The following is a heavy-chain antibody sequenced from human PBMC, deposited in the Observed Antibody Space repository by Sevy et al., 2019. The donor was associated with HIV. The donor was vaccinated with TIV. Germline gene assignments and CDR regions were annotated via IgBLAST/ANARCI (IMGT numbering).Heavy chain of an antibody. Sequence: SETLSLTCTVSGGSISSSSYYWVWIRQPPGKGLEWIGSIYYSGSTYYNPSLKSRVTISVDTSKNQFSLKLSSVTAADTDVYYCARQKPFSGYSSSWLPKKYYLDYWGQGTLVTVSS. J-gene: IGHJ4*02. CDR2: IYYSGST. D-gene: IGHD6-13*01. V-gene: IGHV4-39*01. CDR3: ARQKPFSGYSSSWLPKKYYLDY. CDR1: GGSISSSSYY.